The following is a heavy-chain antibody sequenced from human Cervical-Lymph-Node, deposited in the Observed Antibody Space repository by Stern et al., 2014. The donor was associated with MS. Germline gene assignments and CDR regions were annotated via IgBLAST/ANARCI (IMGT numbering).Heavy chain of an antibody. V-gene: IGHV3-30*18. D-gene: IGHD6-19*01. CDR1: GFSFSSYG. CDR3: AKADRITVNYHYYGMDV. J-gene: IGHJ6*02. CDR2: ISYDGENQ. Sequence: DQLVESGGSVVQPGRSLRLSCAASGFSFSSYGVYWVRQAPGKGLEWVAAISYDGENQHYAASVKGRFTISRDNSRNTLYLQMNTLMPEDTAVYYCAKADRITVNYHYYGMDVWGQGTTVTVSS.